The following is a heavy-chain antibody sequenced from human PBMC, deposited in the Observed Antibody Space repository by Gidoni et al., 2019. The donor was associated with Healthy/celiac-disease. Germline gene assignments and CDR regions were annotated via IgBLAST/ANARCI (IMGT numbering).Heavy chain of an antibody. CDR2: IYYSGST. CDR3: ARGTVVVVAAKDVDAFDI. D-gene: IGHD2-15*01. CDR1: GGSISSGGYY. J-gene: IGHJ3*02. V-gene: IGHV4-31*03. Sequence: QVQLQESGPGLVKPSQTLSLTCTVPGGSISSGGYYWSWIRQHPGKGLEGIGYIYYSGSTYYNPSLKSRVTISVDTSKNQFSLKLSSVTAADTAVYYCARGTVVVVAAKDVDAFDIWGQGTMVTVSS.